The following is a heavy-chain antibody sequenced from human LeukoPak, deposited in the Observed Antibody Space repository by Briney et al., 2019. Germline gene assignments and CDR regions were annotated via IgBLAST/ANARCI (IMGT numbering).Heavy chain of an antibody. D-gene: IGHD2-2*01. Sequence: ASVKVSCKASGYTFTGYYMHWVRQAPGQGLEWMGWISAYNGNTNYAQKLQGRVTMTTDTSTSTAYMELRSLRSDDTAVYYCARDGEGGYCSSTSCYYAFDIWGQGTMVTVSS. CDR2: ISAYNGNT. CDR1: GYTFTGYY. V-gene: IGHV1-18*04. J-gene: IGHJ3*02. CDR3: ARDGEGGYCSSTSCYYAFDI.